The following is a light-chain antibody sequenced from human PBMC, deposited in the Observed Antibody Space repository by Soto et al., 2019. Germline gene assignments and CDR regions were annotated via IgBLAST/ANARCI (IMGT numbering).Light chain of an antibody. V-gene: IGKV1-5*02. J-gene: IGKJ1*01. CDR2: DIS. CDR1: QSISDW. CDR3: QQYNSYS. Sequence: DIQMTQSPSTLSASVGDIVAIICRASQSISDWLAWYQQKPGKAPKLLIYDISNLEIGVPSRFSGSGSGTEFTLTISGLQPDDFATYYCQQYNSYSFGQGTKLDVK.